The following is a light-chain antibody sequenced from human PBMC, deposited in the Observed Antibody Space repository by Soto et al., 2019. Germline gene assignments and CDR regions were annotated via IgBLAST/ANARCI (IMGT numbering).Light chain of an antibody. Sequence: QSVLTQPPSVSAAPGQKVTISCSGSSFNIGNNYVSWYQQLPGTAPKLLIYDNNKRPSGIPDRFSGSKSGTSATLGITGLQTGDEADYYCGTWDSSLSAGGVFGGGTKVTVL. CDR3: GTWDSSLSAGGV. J-gene: IGLJ2*01. CDR2: DNN. V-gene: IGLV1-51*01. CDR1: SFNIGNNY.